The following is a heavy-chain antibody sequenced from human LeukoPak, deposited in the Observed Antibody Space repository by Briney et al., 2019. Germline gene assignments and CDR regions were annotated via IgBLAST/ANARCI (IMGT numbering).Heavy chain of an antibody. V-gene: IGHV3-21*06. J-gene: IGHJ4*02. CDR1: GFTFSGYA. Sequence: GGSLRLSCAASGFTFSGYAMNWVRQAPGKGLEWVSSINGGGNTFYADSVKGRFAISRDNAKNSLYLQMNGLRAEDTAVYYCARDPEEADCWGQGTLVTVSS. D-gene: IGHD1-14*01. CDR2: INGGGNT. CDR3: ARDPEEADC.